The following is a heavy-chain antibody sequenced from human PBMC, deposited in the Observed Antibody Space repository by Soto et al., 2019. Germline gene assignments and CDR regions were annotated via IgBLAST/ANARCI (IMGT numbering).Heavy chain of an antibody. V-gene: IGHV4-61*02. CDR1: GGSISSGDYY. Sequence: PSETLSLTCTVSGGSISSGDYYWSWIRQPAGKGLEWIGRIYTSGSTNYNPSLKSRVTMSVDTSKNQFSLKLSSVTAADTAVYYCARSRSYYYDSSGYYERGDDAFDIWGQGTMVTVSS. J-gene: IGHJ3*02. D-gene: IGHD3-22*01. CDR2: IYTSGST. CDR3: ARSRSYYYDSSGYYERGDDAFDI.